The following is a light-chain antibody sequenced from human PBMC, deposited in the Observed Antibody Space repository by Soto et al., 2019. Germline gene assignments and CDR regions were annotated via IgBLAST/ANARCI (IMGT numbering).Light chain of an antibody. Sequence: QSVLTQPRSVSGSPGQSVTISCTGTSSDIGGYNYVSWYQQHPGKAPKLMIYDVSKRPSGVPDRFSGSKSGNTASLTISGLQAEDEADYYCQAYDYSLTAFVFGGGTKLTVL. CDR1: SSDIGGYNY. V-gene: IGLV2-11*01. J-gene: IGLJ3*02. CDR3: QAYDYSLTAFV. CDR2: DVS.